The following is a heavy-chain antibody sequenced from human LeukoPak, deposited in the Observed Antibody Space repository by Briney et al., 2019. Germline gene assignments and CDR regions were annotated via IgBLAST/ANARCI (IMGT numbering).Heavy chain of an antibody. J-gene: IGHJ4*02. V-gene: IGHV1-3*01. D-gene: IGHD1-26*01. CDR1: GYTFTSYA. CDR2: VNAGNGNT. CDR3: ARSIVGANSESY. Sequence: GASVKVFCKASGYTFTSYAIHWVRQAPGQRLEWMGWVNAGNGNTKYSQKFQGRVTITRDTSASTAYMELSSLRSEDTAVYYCARSIVGANSESYWGQGTLVTVSS.